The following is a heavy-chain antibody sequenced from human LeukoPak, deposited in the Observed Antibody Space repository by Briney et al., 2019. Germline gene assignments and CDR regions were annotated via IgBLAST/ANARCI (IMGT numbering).Heavy chain of an antibody. CDR1: GFTFSNYR. CDR3: TRTTTTAVWYCGL. V-gene: IGHV3-74*01. CDR2: INSNGSST. J-gene: IGHJ2*01. Sequence: PGGSLRLSCAVSGFTFSNYRMYWVRQAPGKRLVWVARINSNGSSTTYAASVEGRSTIPRDNTKSMLHLQMHRLRVRDSAVYFLTRTTTTAVWYCGLWGRGTGVSVS. D-gene: IGHD1-1*01.